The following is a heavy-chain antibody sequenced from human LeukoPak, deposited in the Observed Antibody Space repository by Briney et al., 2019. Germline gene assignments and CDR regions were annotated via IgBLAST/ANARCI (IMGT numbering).Heavy chain of an antibody. D-gene: IGHD3-22*01. CDR3: ARSPHYDSSGYYYYFDY. V-gene: IGHV3-53*01. J-gene: IGHJ4*02. CDR1: GFIVSNNY. CDR2: IYSGGST. Sequence: GGSLRLSCAASGFIVSNNYMIWVRQAPGQGLEWVSVIYSGGSTDYADSVKGRFTIPRDNSKNTVYLQMNSLGAEDTAVYFCARSPHYDSSGYYYYFDYWGQGTLVTVSS.